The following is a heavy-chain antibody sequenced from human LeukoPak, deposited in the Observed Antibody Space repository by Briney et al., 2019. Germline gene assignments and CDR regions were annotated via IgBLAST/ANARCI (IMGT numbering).Heavy chain of an antibody. CDR3: ARDKVVGATFFDY. Sequence: GGSLRLSCAASGFTFSSYSMNWVRQAPGKGLEWVSSITSSRIYIYYADSVKGRFTISRDNAKNSLYLQMNSLRDEDTAVYYCARDKVVGATFFDYWGQGTLVTVSS. V-gene: IGHV3-21*01. D-gene: IGHD1-26*01. CDR2: ITSSRIYI. CDR1: GFTFSSYS. J-gene: IGHJ4*02.